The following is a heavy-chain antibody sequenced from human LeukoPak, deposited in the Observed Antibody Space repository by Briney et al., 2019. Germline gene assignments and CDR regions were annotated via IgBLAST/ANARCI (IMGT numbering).Heavy chain of an antibody. CDR2: IWYDGSNK. V-gene: IGHV3-33*01. CDR3: ARDTNPYYYGSGSYTGWFDP. Sequence: GGSLRLSCAASGFTFSTYAMHWVRQAPGKGLEWVAVIWYDGSNKYFADSVKGRFTISRDNSKNTLYLQMNSLRAEDTAVYYCARDTNPYYYGSGSYTGWFDPWGQGTLVTVSS. D-gene: IGHD3-10*01. J-gene: IGHJ5*02. CDR1: GFTFSTYA.